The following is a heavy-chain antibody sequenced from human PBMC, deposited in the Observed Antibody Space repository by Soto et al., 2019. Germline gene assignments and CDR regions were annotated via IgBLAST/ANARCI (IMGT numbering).Heavy chain of an antibody. Sequence: PGGSLRLSCTTSGFIFDTYAMHWVRQAPGKGLEWVAVMSHDGSSTYYADSVKGRFTISRDNSKNTLYLQMNSLRTEDTAVYYCARPGSGYDMRTGHYCYCYHAMYVWRQGTTVSVAS. CDR2: MSHDGSST. D-gene: IGHD3-9*01. V-gene: IGHV3-30-3*01. CDR1: GFIFDTYA. CDR3: ARPGSGYDMRTGHYCYCYHAMYV. J-gene: IGHJ6*02.